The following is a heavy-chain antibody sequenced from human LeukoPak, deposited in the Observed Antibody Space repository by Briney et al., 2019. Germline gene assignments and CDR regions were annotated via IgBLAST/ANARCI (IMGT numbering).Heavy chain of an antibody. V-gene: IGHV1-69*13. CDR3: ARGYVPHYYGSGSPPIEFDY. D-gene: IGHD3-10*01. CDR1: GYTFTSYA. J-gene: IGHJ4*02. Sequence: GASVKVSCKASGYTFTSYAMHWVRQAPGQRLEWMGGIIPIFGTANYAQKFQGRVTITADESTSTAYMELSSLRSEDTAVYYCARGYVPHYYGSGSPPIEFDYWGQGTLVTVSS. CDR2: IIPIFGTA.